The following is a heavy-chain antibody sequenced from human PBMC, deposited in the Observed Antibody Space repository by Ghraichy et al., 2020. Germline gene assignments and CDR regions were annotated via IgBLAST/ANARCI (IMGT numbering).Heavy chain of an antibody. CDR1: GFPISTYW. D-gene: IGHD4/OR15-4a*01. J-gene: IGHJ4*02. Sequence: GGSLRLSCAASGFPISTYWMSWVRQAPGKGLEWVANIKQDASDEYYVDSVKGRFIASRDNVRNTLYLQMNSLRADDTAVYYCARDFGYGGNPLDSLGQGTQVPVSS. V-gene: IGHV3-7*01. CDR3: ARDFGYGGNPLDS. CDR2: IKQDASDE.